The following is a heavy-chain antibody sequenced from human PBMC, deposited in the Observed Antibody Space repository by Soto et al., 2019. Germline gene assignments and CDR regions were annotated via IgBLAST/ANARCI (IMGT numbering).Heavy chain of an antibody. CDR2: IYYSGST. J-gene: IGHJ4*02. CDR1: GGSISRYY. CDR3: ASVSYFNAFDY. D-gene: IGHD3-9*01. Sequence: SETLSLTCTVSGGSISRYYWSWIRQPPGKGLEWIGYIYYSGSTYYNPSLKSRVTISVDTSKNQFSLKLSSVTAADTAVYYCASVSYFNAFDYWGQGTLVTVSS. V-gene: IGHV4-59*06.